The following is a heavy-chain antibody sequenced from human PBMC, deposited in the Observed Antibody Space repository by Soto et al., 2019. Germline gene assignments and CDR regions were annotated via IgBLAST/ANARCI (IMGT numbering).Heavy chain of an antibody. CDR1: GFTFSSYG. V-gene: IGHV3-30*18. CDR3: AKDLLDFWSGYDIYYGMDV. Sequence: PGGSLRLSCAASGFTFSSYGMHWVRQAPGKGLEWVAVISYDGSNKYYADSVEGRFTISRDNSKNTLYLQMNSLRAEDTAVYYCAKDLLDFWSGYDIYYGMDVWGQGTTVTVS. D-gene: IGHD3-3*01. J-gene: IGHJ6*02. CDR2: ISYDGSNK.